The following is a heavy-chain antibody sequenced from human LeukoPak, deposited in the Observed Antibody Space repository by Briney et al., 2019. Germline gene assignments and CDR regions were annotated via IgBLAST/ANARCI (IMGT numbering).Heavy chain of an antibody. V-gene: IGHV4-34*01. Sequence: SETLSLTCAVSGVSFNNYYWSWVRQTPGKGLEWIGEINHSGYTNDSPSLKSRVTLSIDTSRKQFSLNLRSVTVADTGIYYCTRTTTGHDYWGQGTLVTVSS. CDR2: INHSGYT. CDR1: GVSFNNYY. J-gene: IGHJ4*02. CDR3: TRTTTGHDY. D-gene: IGHD4-17*01.